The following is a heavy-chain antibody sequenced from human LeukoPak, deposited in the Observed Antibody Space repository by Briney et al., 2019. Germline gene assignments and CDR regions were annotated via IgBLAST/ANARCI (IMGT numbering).Heavy chain of an antibody. CDR2: ISYTGST. Sequence: KPSETLSLTCTVSGGSIGTYYWNWLRQPPGKGLEWIGYISYTGSTNYSPPLKSRVTMSVDTSKNQFSLKLSSVTAADTAVYYCARLRELAALHDALDIWGQGTMVTVCS. CDR1: GGSIGTYY. D-gene: IGHD5-24*01. CDR3: ARLRELAALHDALDI. V-gene: IGHV4-59*08. J-gene: IGHJ3*02.